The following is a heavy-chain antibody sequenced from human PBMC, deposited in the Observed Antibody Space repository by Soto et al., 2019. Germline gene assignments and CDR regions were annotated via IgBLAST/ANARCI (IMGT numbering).Heavy chain of an antibody. CDR1: GYTFTDYY. V-gene: IGHV1-2*02. J-gene: IGHJ4*02. CDR3: ARRKGDYYDRSGYHYYFDY. D-gene: IGHD3-22*01. CDR2: INPNSGGT. Sequence: GASVKVSCKASGYTFTDYYVHWVRQAPGQGLEWMGWINPNSGGTKSAQKFQGRVTMTRDTSISTAYMELSRLRSDDTAVYYCARRKGDYYDRSGYHYYFDYWGQGTLVTVSS.